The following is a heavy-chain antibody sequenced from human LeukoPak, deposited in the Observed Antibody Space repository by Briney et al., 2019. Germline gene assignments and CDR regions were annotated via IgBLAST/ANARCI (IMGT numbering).Heavy chain of an antibody. CDR1: GFTFSSYS. CDR2: ISSSSSYI. J-gene: IGHJ4*02. V-gene: IGHV3-21*01. D-gene: IGHD6-6*01. CDR3: ARGGMVYSSFRYYFDY. Sequence: GGSLRLSCAASGFTFSSYSMNWVRQAPGKGLEWVSSISSSSSYIYYADSVKGRFTISRDNAKNSLYLQMNSLRAEDTAVYYCARGGMVYSSFRYYFDYWGQGTLVTVSS.